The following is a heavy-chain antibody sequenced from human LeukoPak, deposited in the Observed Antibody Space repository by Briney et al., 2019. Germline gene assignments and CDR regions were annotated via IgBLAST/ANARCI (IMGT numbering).Heavy chain of an antibody. V-gene: IGHV1-69*10. J-gene: IGHJ5*02. CDR1: GGTFISYA. CDR3: ARWNGSYTP. D-gene: IGHD1-26*01. Sequence: SVKVSCKASGGTFISYAISWVRQAPGQGVEWRGGIIPILGIANYAQKFRGRVTITADKSTSTAYMELSSLRSEDTAVYYCARWNGSYTPWGQGTLVTVSS. CDR2: IIPILGIA.